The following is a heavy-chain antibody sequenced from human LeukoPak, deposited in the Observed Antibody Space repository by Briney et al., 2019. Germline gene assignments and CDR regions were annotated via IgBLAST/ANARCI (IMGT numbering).Heavy chain of an antibody. J-gene: IGHJ4*02. V-gene: IGHV4-4*07. CDR2: IYSRGSP. CDR3: ARKDGDY. Sequence: SETLSLTCTVSGASISAFHWSWVRQPAGKTLEWMGLIYSRGSPLLNPSLKTRVAMSLDLTKNQLSLRLTSLTAADTAMYYCARKDGDYWGQGTLVTVSS. CDR1: GASISAFH.